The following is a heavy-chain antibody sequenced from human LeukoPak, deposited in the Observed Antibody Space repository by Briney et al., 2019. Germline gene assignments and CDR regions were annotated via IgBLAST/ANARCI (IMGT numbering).Heavy chain of an antibody. CDR1: GGTFSSYA. D-gene: IGHD6-13*01. V-gene: IGHV1-69*05. Sequence: ASVKVSCKASGGTFSSYAISWVRQAPGQGLEWMGGIIPIFGTANYAQKFQGRVTITTDESTSTAYMELSSLSSEDTAVYYCAGSSSWYDAFDIWGQGTMVTVSS. CDR2: IIPIFGTA. CDR3: AGSSSWYDAFDI. J-gene: IGHJ3*02.